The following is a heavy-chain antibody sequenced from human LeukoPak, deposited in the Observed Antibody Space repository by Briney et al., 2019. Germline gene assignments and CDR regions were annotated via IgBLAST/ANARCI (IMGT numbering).Heavy chain of an antibody. CDR2: IIPIFGTA. D-gene: IGHD3-9*01. Sequence: AASVKVSRTASGGTFSSYAISWVRQAPGQGLEWMGGIIPIFGTANYAQKFQGRVTITADESTSTAYMELSSLRSEDTAVYYCAAGILTGYPPREVAFDIWGQGTMVTVSS. CDR1: GGTFSSYA. V-gene: IGHV1-69*13. J-gene: IGHJ3*02. CDR3: AAGILTGYPPREVAFDI.